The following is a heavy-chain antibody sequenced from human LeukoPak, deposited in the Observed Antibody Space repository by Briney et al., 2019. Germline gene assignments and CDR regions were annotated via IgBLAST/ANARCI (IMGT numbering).Heavy chain of an antibody. V-gene: IGHV3-48*02. CDR2: VSGSSGII. D-gene: IGHD2-21*02. CDR3: ARGPLAYCGGDCYHDY. J-gene: IGHJ4*02. CDR1: GFTFNTYT. Sequence: GGSLRLSCAASGFTFNTYTMNWVRQAPGKGLEWVSYVSGSSGIIDYADSVKGRFTISRVSAKNSLYLQMNSLRDEDTAVYYCARGPLAYCGGDCYHDYWGQGTLVTVSS.